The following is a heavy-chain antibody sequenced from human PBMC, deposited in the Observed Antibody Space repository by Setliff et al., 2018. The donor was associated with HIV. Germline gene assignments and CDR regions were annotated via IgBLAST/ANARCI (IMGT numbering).Heavy chain of an antibody. D-gene: IGHD5-18*01. CDR3: ARDDSNGNTDAFDI. V-gene: IGHV3-7*04. J-gene: IGHJ3*02. CDR1: GFTFSSYW. Sequence: PGGSLRLSCAASGFTFSSYWMSWVRQAPGKGLEWVADIKQDGSKAYYMDSLRGRFTISRDNPKNSLYLQMTSLRAEDTAVYYCARDDSNGNTDAFDIWGQGTTVTVSS. CDR2: IKQDGSKA.